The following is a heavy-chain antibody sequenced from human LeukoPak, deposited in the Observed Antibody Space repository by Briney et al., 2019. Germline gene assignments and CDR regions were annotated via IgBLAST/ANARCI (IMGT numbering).Heavy chain of an antibody. D-gene: IGHD3-22*01. CDR1: GFTFSSYG. CDR2: ISYDGSNK. J-gene: IGHJ4*02. Sequence: GGSLRLSCAASGFTFSSYGMHWVRQAPGKGLEWVAVISYDGSNKYYADPMKGRFTISRDNSKNTLYLQVKSLRAEDTAVYYCAKGLPSYYYNISGSVDYWGQGSLVTVSS. CDR3: AKGLPSYYYNISGSVDY. V-gene: IGHV3-30*18.